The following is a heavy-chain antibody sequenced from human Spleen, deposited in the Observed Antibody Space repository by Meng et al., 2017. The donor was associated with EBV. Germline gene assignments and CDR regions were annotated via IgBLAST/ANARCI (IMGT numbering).Heavy chain of an antibody. CDR3: ARADYYDTSGNVDF. J-gene: IGHJ4*02. Sequence: LTRQGPGPGLVNPSGTLSLPCPVSGGSISSYTYYWGWIRQPPGKGLEWIGSIDYRENTYYNPSLKSRITISVDTPKNQFSLKLTSMTAADTAVYYCARADYYDTSGNVDFWGQGALVTVSS. CDR2: IDYRENT. D-gene: IGHD3-22*01. V-gene: IGHV4-39*01. CDR1: GGSISSYTYY.